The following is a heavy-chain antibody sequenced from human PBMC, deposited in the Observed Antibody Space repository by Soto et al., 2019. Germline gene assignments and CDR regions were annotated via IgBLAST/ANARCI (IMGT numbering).Heavy chain of an antibody. D-gene: IGHD3-22*01. CDR1: GFTFSNAW. J-gene: IGHJ4*02. CDR3: TTLYYYDSSGSLLN. V-gene: IGHV3-15*01. Sequence: EVQLVESGGGLIKPGGSLRLSCAVSGFTFSNAWITWVRQAPGKGLEWVGRIKSKTDGGTTDYAAPVKGRFTISGDDSKNTLYLQMNSLKTEATAVYYCTTLYYYDSSGSLLNWGQGTLVTVSS. CDR2: IKSKTDGGTT.